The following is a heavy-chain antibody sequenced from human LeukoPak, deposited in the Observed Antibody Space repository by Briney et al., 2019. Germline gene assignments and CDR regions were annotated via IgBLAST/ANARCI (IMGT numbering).Heavy chain of an antibody. V-gene: IGHV3-33*03. Sequence: PGRSLRLSCAASGFTFSNYGMHWVRQAPGKGLEWVAVIWYDGTNKYYADSVTGRFTISRDNSKNSLFLQMNSLRTEDTALYYCAKDTYYDNSGYDSYFDYWGQGTLVTVSS. CDR3: AKDTYYDNSGYDSYFDY. D-gene: IGHD3-22*01. CDR1: GFTFSNYG. CDR2: IWYDGTNK. J-gene: IGHJ4*02.